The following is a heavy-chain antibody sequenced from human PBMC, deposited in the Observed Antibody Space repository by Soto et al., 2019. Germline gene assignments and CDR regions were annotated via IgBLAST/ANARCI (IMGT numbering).Heavy chain of an antibody. D-gene: IGHD6-19*01. J-gene: IGHJ4*02. V-gene: IGHV1-69*06. CDR3: ASIAMAGRRMDY. CDR1: GGTFSSYA. CDR2: IIPIFGTA. Sequence: ASVKVSCKASGGTFSSYAISWVRQAPGQGLEWMGGIIPIFGTANYAQKFQGRVTITADKSTSTAYMELSSLRSEDTAVYYCASIAMAGRRMDYWGQGTLVTVSS.